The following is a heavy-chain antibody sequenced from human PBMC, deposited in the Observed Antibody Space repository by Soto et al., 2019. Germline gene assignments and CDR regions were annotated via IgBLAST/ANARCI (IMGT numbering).Heavy chain of an antibody. D-gene: IGHD3-3*01. CDR3: AKDRRSYDFWSGHQDYYYYGMDV. V-gene: IGHV3-23*01. CDR2: ISGSGGST. CDR1: GFTFSSYA. Sequence: VSLRLSCAASGFTFSSYAMSWVRQAPGKGLEWVSAISGSGGSTYYADSVKGRFTISRDNSKNTLYLQMNSLRAEDTAVYYCAKDRRSYDFWSGHQDYYYYGMDVWGQGTTVTVSS. J-gene: IGHJ6*02.